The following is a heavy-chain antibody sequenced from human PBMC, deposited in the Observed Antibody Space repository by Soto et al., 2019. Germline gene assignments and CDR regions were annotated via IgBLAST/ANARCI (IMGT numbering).Heavy chain of an antibody. J-gene: IGHJ4*02. D-gene: IGHD6-19*01. V-gene: IGHV1-18*01. CDR1: GYTFNTYG. CDR3: AKARAVRLEVCDS. Sequence: GASVKVSCKTSGYTFNTYGINWVRQAPGQGLELMGWISAYDGKTTYAEKFQGRVTLTTDTSTSTAYMELRSLRSDDTAIYYCAKARAVRLEVCDSWGQGALVTVSS. CDR2: ISAYDGKT.